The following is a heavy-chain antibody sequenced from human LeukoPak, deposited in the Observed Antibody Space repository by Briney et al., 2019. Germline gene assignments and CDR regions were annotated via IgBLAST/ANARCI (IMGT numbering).Heavy chain of an antibody. CDR2: IYHSGST. J-gene: IGHJ4*02. CDR1: GGSISGGGYS. Sequence: SETLSLTCAVSGGSISGGGYSWSWIRQPPGKGLEWIGYIYHSGSTYYNPSLKSRVTISVDRSKNQFSLKLSSVTAADTAVYYCARAANYYDSSGYSGQFDYWGQGTLVTVSS. D-gene: IGHD3-22*01. V-gene: IGHV4-30-2*01. CDR3: ARAANYYDSSGYSGQFDY.